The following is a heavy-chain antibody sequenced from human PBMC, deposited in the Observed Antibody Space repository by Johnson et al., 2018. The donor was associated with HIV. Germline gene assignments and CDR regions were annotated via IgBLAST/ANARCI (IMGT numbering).Heavy chain of an antibody. V-gene: IGHV3-30*05. J-gene: IGHJ3*02. Sequence: QVQLVESGGGVVQPGRSLRLSCAASGFTLSTYGMHWVRQAPGKGLEWVAVISYDGTNEYYAESVKGRFTISRDNSKNTLYLQMNSLRAEDTAVYYCARETGDDAFDIWGQGTMVTVSS. CDR3: ARETGDDAFDI. D-gene: IGHD7-27*01. CDR2: ISYDGTNE. CDR1: GFTLSTYG.